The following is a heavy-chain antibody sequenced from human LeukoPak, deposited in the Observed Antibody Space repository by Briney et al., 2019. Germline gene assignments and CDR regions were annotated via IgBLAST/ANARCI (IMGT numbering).Heavy chain of an antibody. D-gene: IGHD3-9*01. J-gene: IGHJ4*02. Sequence: PSETLSLTCTVSGGSISSGSYYWSWIRQPAGKGLEWIGRIYTSGSTNYNPSLKSRVTISLDTSKNQFSLKLSSVTAADTAVYYCARDRTPGDYDILTGYGYWGQGTLVTVSS. CDR2: IYTSGST. CDR1: GGSISSGSYY. V-gene: IGHV4-61*02. CDR3: ARDRTPGDYDILTGYGY.